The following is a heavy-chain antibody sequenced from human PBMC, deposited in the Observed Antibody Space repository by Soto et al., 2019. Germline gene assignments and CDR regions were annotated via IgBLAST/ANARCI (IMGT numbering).Heavy chain of an antibody. J-gene: IGHJ4*02. D-gene: IGHD3-10*01. Sequence: EVQLVESGGDLVQPGGSLRLSCAASGFTVSSNYMTWVRQAPGKGLEWVSVIYRDGYTYYADSVQGRFTISRDNSKNTLYLQMNPLRAEDTAVDYWGRPFDSGHGPFDYWGQGTLVTVSS. CDR1: GFTVSSNY. CDR2: IYRDGYT. V-gene: IGHV3-66*04. CDR3: GRPFDSGHGPFDY.